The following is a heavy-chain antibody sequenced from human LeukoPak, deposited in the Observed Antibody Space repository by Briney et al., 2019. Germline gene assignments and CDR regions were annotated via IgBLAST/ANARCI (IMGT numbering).Heavy chain of an antibody. CDR2: IGARGDVT. CDR3: AKVHYTASFPGSFPGRNYFDS. D-gene: IGHD1-26*01. J-gene: IGHJ4*02. V-gene: IGHV3-23*01. Sequence: PGGSLRLSCTVSGFAFSGYAMSWVRQAPGKGPEWVSSIGARGDVTYSADSVKGRFTISRDNSKRTLFLQTNSLRAEDTAVYYCAKVHYTASFPGSFPGRNYFDSWGQGSLVTVSS. CDR1: GFAFSGYA.